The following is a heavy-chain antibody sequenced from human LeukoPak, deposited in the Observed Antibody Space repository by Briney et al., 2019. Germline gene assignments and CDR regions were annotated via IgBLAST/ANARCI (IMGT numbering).Heavy chain of an antibody. Sequence: SETLSLTCTVSGGSISSYYWSWIRQPAGKGLEWIGRIYTSGGTNYNPSLKSRVTMSVDTPKNQFSLKLSSVTAADTAVYYCAREEDYYGSGSYCLLDPWGQGTLVTVSS. V-gene: IGHV4-4*07. CDR2: IYTSGGT. D-gene: IGHD3-10*01. CDR1: GGSISSYY. CDR3: AREEDYYGSGSYCLLDP. J-gene: IGHJ5*02.